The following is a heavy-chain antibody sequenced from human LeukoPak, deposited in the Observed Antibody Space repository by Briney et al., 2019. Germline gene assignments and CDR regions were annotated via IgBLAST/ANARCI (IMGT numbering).Heavy chain of an antibody. CDR2: IYYSGST. D-gene: IGHD6-19*01. Sequence: SETLSLTCTVSGGSISSSSYYWGWIRQPPGKGLEWIGTIYYSGSTYYNPSLKSRVTISVDTSKNQFSLKLTSVTAADTAVYHCARRPRIAVAGPPFDCWGQGTLVTVSS. J-gene: IGHJ4*02. V-gene: IGHV4-39*01. CDR1: GGSISSSSYY. CDR3: ARRPRIAVAGPPFDC.